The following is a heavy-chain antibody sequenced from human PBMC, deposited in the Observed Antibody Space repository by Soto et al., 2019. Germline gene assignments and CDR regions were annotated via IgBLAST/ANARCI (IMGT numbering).Heavy chain of an antibody. CDR2: IIPILGIA. Sequence: SVKVACKASGGTFSSYTISWVRQDPGQGLEWMGRIIPILGIANYAQKFQGRVTITADKSTSTAYMELSSLRSEDTAVYYCARAIFGVVSPKPFDYWGQGTLVTVSS. D-gene: IGHD3-3*01. J-gene: IGHJ4*02. CDR1: GGTFSSYT. V-gene: IGHV1-69*02. CDR3: ARAIFGVVSPKPFDY.